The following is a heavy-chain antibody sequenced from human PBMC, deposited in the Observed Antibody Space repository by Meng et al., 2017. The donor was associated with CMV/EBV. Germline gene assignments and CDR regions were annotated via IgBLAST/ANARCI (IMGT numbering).Heavy chain of an antibody. Sequence: ASVKVSCKASGYTFTSYGLSWVRQAPGQGLEWMGWISAYNGNTNYAQKLQGRVTMTTDTSTSTAYMELRSLRSDDTAVYYCARDLAAGAIHYGSGSRRGMDVWGQGTTVTVSS. J-gene: IGHJ6*02. D-gene: IGHD3-10*01. V-gene: IGHV1-18*01. CDR1: GYTFTSYG. CDR3: ARDLAAGAIHYGSGSRRGMDV. CDR2: ISAYNGNT.